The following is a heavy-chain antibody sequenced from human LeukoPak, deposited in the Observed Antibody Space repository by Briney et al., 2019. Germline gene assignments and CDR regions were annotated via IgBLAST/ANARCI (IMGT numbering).Heavy chain of an antibody. V-gene: IGHV1-46*01. J-gene: IGHJ4*02. CDR1: GYTFTSYY. CDR3: ARDRRRIKKGDGVVVVAAIFDY. Sequence: ASVKVSCKASGYTFTSYYMHWVRQAPGQGPEWMGIINPSGGSTSYAQKFQGRVTMTRDTSTSTVYMELSSLRSEDTAVYYCARDRRRIKKGDGVVVVAAIFDYWGQGTLVTVSS. CDR2: INPSGGST. D-gene: IGHD2-15*01.